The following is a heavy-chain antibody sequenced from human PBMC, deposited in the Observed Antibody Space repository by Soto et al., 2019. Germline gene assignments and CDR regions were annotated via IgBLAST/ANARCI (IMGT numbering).Heavy chain of an antibody. CDR1: GFTFSSCT. CDR2: ISSSTGYT. J-gene: IGHJ4*02. V-gene: IGHV3-21*01. D-gene: IGHD5-12*01. CDR3: ARDFRDGYYFDY. Sequence: EVQLVESGGGLVKPGGSLRLPCAASGFTFSSCTMNWVRQAPGKGLEWVSSISSSTGYTYYADSVKGRFTISRDNAKNSLYLQMNSLRAEDTAVYYCARDFRDGYYFDYWGQGTLVTVSS.